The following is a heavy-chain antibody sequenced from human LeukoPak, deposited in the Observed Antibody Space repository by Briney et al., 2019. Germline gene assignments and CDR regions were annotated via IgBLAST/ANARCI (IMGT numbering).Heavy chain of an antibody. CDR3: ARINWGLKAFDI. J-gene: IGHJ3*02. CDR1: GFTFSSYW. CDR2: IKQDGSEK. Sequence: GGSLRLSCAASGFTFSSYWMSWVRQAPGKGLEWVANIKQDGSEKYCVESVKGRFTISRDNAKNSLFLQMKSLRAEDTAVYYCARINWGLKAFDIWGQGTMVTVPS. D-gene: IGHD7-27*01. V-gene: IGHV3-7*04.